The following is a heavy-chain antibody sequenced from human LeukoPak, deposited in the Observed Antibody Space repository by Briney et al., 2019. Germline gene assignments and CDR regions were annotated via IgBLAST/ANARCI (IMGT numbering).Heavy chain of an antibody. Sequence: GGSLRLSCAAPGFTFISYPMSWVRQAPGKGLEGDPAISGSGGSTYYADPVKGRFTISRDNSKDTLYLQRNSLRAEDTAVYYCAKDRGGDIVVVPAAPGAFDIWGQGTMVTVSS. V-gene: IGHV3-23*01. D-gene: IGHD2-2*01. J-gene: IGHJ3*02. CDR1: GFTFISYP. CDR3: AKDRGGDIVVVPAAPGAFDI. CDR2: ISGSGGST.